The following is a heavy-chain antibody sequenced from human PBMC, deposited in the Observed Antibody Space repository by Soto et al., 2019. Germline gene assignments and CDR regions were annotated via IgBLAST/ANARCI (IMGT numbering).Heavy chain of an antibody. CDR1: VVSISSSSYY. Sequence: SETLSLTCTFSVVSISSSSYYCGWIRQPPWKGLEWIGSIYYSGSTYYNPSLKSRVTISVDTSKNQFSLKLSSVNAADTAVYYCESTVHYYYDSSGDPGFWGQGTLVSVSS. J-gene: IGHJ4*02. CDR3: ESTVHYYYDSSGDPGF. D-gene: IGHD3-22*01. CDR2: IYYSGST. V-gene: IGHV4-39*01.